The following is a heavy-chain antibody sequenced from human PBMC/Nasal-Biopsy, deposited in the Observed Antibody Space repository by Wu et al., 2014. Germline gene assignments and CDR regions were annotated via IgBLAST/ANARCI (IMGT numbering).Heavy chain of an antibody. V-gene: IGHV3-11*01. CDR3: ARGAVTFSDMDSYYYYMDV. D-gene: IGHD3-3*02. Sequence: LRLSCAASGFTFSDYSMTWIRQAPGKGLEWVSYISSSGITIYYADSVKGRFTISRDNAKNSLYLQMNSLRAEDTAVYYCARGAVTFSDMDSYYYYMDVWAEGPRSPSP. J-gene: IGHJ6*03. CDR1: GFTFSDYS. CDR2: ISSSGITI.